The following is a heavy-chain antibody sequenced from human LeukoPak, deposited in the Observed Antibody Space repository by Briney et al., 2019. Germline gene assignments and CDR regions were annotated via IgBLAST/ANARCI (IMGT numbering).Heavy chain of an antibody. CDR3: ARVRYSSAWGWFDP. CDR2: LHYSGNT. CDR1: GASINSYF. D-gene: IGHD6-19*01. V-gene: IGHV4-59*01. Sequence: SETLSLTCTVSGASINSYFWSWIRQPPGKGLEWVGYLHYSGNTNYNPPLKNRVTISVDTSKNQFSLKLTSLTAADTAVYYCARVRYSSAWGWFDPWGQGTMVTVSS. J-gene: IGHJ5*02.